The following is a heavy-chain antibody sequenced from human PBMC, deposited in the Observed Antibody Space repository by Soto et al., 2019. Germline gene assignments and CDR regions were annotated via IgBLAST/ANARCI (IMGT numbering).Heavy chain of an antibody. J-gene: IGHJ3*02. V-gene: IGHV5-10-1*01. Sequence: GESLKISCKGSGYSFTSYWINWVRQMPGKGLEWMGRIDPSDSYTNYSPSFQGHVTISADKSISTAYLQWSSLKASDTAMYYCARRPYDAFDIWGQGTMVTVSS. CDR3: ARRPYDAFDI. D-gene: IGHD6-6*01. CDR1: GYSFTSYW. CDR2: IDPSDSYT.